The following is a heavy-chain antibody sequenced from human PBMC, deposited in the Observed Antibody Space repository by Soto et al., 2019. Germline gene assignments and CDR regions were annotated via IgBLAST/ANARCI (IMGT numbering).Heavy chain of an antibody. CDR2: INTNTGNP. J-gene: IGHJ6*02. CDR3: ARETFYYHEYSSSSSPTPNYYYGMDV. V-gene: IGHV7-4-1*01. Sequence: ASVKVSCKASGYTFTSYAMNWVRQAPGQGLEWMGWINTNTGNPTYAQGFTGRFVFSLDTSVSTAYLQICSLKAEDTAVYYCARETFYYHEYSSSSSPTPNYYYGMDVWGQGTTVTVSS. CDR1: GYTFTSYA. D-gene: IGHD6-6*01.